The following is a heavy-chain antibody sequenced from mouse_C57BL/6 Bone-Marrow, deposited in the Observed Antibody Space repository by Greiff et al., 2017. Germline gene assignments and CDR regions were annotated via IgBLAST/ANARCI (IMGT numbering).Heavy chain of an antibody. CDR1: GYTFTSYG. J-gene: IGHJ2*01. V-gene: IGHV1-81*01. CDR3: ARSPGGYFDY. CDR2: IYPRGGNT. Sequence: QVQLQQSGAELARPGASVKLSCKASGYTFTSYGISWVKQRTGQGLEWIGEIYPRGGNTYYNEKFKGKATLTADKSSSTAYLALRSLTSEDSAVXLWARSPGGYFDYGGQGTTLTVSS.